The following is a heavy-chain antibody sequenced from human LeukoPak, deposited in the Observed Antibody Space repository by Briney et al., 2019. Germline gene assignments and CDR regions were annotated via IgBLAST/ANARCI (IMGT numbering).Heavy chain of an antibody. CDR3: AKESGYDVDLEY. CDR1: GFTFSTYW. V-gene: IGHV3-74*01. D-gene: IGHD5-12*01. J-gene: IGHJ4*02. Sequence: GGSLSLSCAGSGFTFSTYWMHWVRQAPGGGLVWVSGINTDGSTTSYADSAKGRFSISRDNAKNTVYLQMSSLRAEDTAVYYCAKESGYDVDLEYWGQGALVTVSS. CDR2: INTDGSTT.